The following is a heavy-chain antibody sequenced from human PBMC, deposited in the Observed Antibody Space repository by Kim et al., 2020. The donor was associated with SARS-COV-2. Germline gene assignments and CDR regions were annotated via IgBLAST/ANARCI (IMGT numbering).Heavy chain of an antibody. D-gene: IGHD3-16*01. J-gene: IGHJ4*02. CDR3: AGGGLTGSWFDY. Sequence: EYAVSLRSRIAINPDTSKNQFSLQLNSVTPEDTAVYYCAGGGLTGSWFDYWGQGALVTVSS. V-gene: IGHV6-1*01.